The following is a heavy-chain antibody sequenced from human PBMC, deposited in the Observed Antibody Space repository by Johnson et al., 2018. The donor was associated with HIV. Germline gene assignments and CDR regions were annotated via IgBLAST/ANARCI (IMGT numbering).Heavy chain of an antibody. Sequence: MMLVESGGDVVRPGGSLRLSCAASGFTFDDYGMSWVRQAPGKGLEWVSGINWNGGSTGYADSVKGRFTISRDNAKNFLYLQMNSLRAEDTALYYCAREGGSYKDDAFDIWGQGTVVTVSS. D-gene: IGHD1-26*01. CDR1: GFTFDDYG. CDR3: AREGGSYKDDAFDI. CDR2: INWNGGST. V-gene: IGHV3-20*04. J-gene: IGHJ3*02.